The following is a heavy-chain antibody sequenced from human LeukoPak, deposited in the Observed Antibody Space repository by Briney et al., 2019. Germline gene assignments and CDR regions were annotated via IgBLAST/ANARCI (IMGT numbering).Heavy chain of an antibody. Sequence: SETLSLTCTVSGGSISSYHWSWIRQPPGKGLEWIGYIYSSGSTNYNPSLESRVTVSGDTSKNQFSLKLSSVTAADTAVYYCARLGYSSSWYKIDYWGQGTLVTVSS. CDR1: GGSISSYH. J-gene: IGHJ4*02. D-gene: IGHD6-13*01. CDR3: ARLGYSSSWYKIDY. V-gene: IGHV4-59*08. CDR2: IYSSGST.